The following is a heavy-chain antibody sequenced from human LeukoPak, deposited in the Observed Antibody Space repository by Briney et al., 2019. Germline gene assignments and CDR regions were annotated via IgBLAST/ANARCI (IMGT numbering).Heavy chain of an antibody. CDR3: ARAGFGLAPHRGTPFDY. D-gene: IGHD3-10*01. V-gene: IGHV4-39*07. J-gene: IGHJ4*02. CDR2: IFFSGTT. CDR1: GGSINIGSYF. Sequence: PSETLSLTCIVSGGSINIGSYFWGWIRQPPGKGLEWIGSIFFSGTTYYNPSLKSRVTMSVDTSKNQFSLNLSSVTAADTAVYYCARAGFGLAPHRGTPFDYWGQGTLVTVSS.